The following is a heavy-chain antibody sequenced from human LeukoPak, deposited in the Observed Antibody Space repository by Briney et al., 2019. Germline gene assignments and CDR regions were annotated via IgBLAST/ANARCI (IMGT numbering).Heavy chain of an antibody. CDR1: GGSISSYY. D-gene: IGHD2-8*01. CDR3: ARVGYASSAIYFQQ. V-gene: IGHV4-4*07. CDR2: IYSSGST. J-gene: IGHJ1*01. Sequence: SETLSLTCSLSGGSISSYYWSGIRHPAGKGREGIGRIYSSGSTNYNPSLKSRVTMSVDTSKNQFSLKVTSVTAADTAVYYCARVGYASSAIYFQQWGQGTLVSVSS.